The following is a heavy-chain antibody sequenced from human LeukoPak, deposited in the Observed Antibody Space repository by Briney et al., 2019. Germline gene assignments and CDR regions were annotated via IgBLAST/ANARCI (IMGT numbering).Heavy chain of an antibody. D-gene: IGHD1/OR15-1a*01. CDR1: GGSISSGGYY. J-gene: IGHJ6*02. CDR2: IYYSGST. Sequence: SETLSLTCTVSGGSISSGGYYWSWIRQHPGKGLEWIGYIYYSGSTYYSPSLKSRVTISVDTSKNQFSLKLSSVTAADTAVYYCALVWNSYYYGMDVWGQGTTVTVSS. CDR3: ALVWNSYYYGMDV. V-gene: IGHV4-31*03.